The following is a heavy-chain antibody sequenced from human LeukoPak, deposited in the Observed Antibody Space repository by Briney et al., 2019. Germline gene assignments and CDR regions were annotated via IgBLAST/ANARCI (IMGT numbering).Heavy chain of an antibody. CDR2: IYSSGST. CDR3: ARRYSYGYFSHNWFDP. J-gene: IGHJ5*02. V-gene: IGHV4-61*02. CDR1: GGSISSGSYY. Sequence: SETLSLTCTVSGGSISSGSYYWSWIRQPAGKGLEWIGRIYSSGSTNYNPSLKSRVTISLDTSKNQFSLKLSSVTAADTAVYYCARRYSYGYFSHNWFDPWGQGTLVTVSS. D-gene: IGHD5-18*01.